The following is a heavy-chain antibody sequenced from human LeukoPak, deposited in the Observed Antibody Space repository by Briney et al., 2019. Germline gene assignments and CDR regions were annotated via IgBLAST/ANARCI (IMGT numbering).Heavy chain of an antibody. D-gene: IGHD2-8*01. Sequence: PGGSLRLSCAASGLIFSDYSMGWVRQAPGKGLEWVSSITTSRDQYHADSVKGRFTVSRDNAKSSVYLQMDSLRADDTAVYYCARDSYCPNDVCYDYWGQGVLVTVSS. CDR1: GLIFSDYS. CDR2: ITTSRDQ. J-gene: IGHJ4*02. CDR3: ARDSYCPNDVCYDY. V-gene: IGHV3-21*06.